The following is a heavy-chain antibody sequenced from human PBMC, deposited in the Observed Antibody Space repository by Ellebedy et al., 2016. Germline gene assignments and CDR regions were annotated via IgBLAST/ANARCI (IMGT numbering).Heavy chain of an antibody. D-gene: IGHD3-22*01. CDR2: MNPNSGNV. V-gene: IGHV1-8*01. J-gene: IGHJ4*02. CDR1: GYTFTSYD. Sequence: ASVKVSCKASGYTFTSYDINWVRQATGQGLEWMGWMNPNSGNVGFAQKFQGRVTMTRDTSISTAYMELSSLRSEDTAVYYCARKYYSDKSGYYLEYFDSWGQGTLVTVSS. CDR3: ARKYYSDKSGYYLEYFDS.